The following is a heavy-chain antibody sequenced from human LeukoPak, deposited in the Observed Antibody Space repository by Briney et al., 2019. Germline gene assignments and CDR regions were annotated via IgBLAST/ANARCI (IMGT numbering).Heavy chain of an antibody. CDR1: GFTFGDYA. V-gene: IGHV3-53*01. D-gene: IGHD4/OR15-4a*01. CDR2: IYSDNT. Sequence: GGSLRLSCTASGFTFGDYAMSWVRQAPGKGLEWVSFIYSDNTHYSDSVKGRFTISRDNSKNTLYLQMNSLRAEDTAVYYCARRAGAYSHPYDYWGQGTLVTASS. J-gene: IGHJ4*02. CDR3: ARRAGAYSHPYDY.